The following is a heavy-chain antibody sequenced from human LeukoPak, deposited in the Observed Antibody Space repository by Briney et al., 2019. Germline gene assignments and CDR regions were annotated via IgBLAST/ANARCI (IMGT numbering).Heavy chain of an antibody. J-gene: IGHJ4*02. D-gene: IGHD3-10*01. CDR2: IWSDGSNK. Sequence: GGSLRLSCAASGFTFSSYGMHWVRQAPGKGLAWVAVIWSDGSNKYYADSVKGRFTISRDDSKNTLYLEMNSLRGEDTAVYYCARATYGSGSFYGPSDWGQGTLVTVSS. CDR1: GFTFSSYG. CDR3: ARATYGSGSFYGPSD. V-gene: IGHV3-33*01.